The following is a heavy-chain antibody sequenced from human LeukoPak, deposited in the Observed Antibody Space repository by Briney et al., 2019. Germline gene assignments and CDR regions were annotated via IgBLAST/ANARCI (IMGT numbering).Heavy chain of an antibody. D-gene: IGHD2-15*01. Sequence: GGSLRLSCAASGFTFSSYWMHWVRQAPGKGLVWVSRINEDASITNHADSVKGRFTISRDNSKNTLYLQMNSLRAEDTAVYYCARFHRGWYFDYWGQGTLVTVSS. CDR1: GFTFSSYW. CDR3: ARFHRGWYFDY. V-gene: IGHV3-74*01. J-gene: IGHJ4*02. CDR2: INEDASIT.